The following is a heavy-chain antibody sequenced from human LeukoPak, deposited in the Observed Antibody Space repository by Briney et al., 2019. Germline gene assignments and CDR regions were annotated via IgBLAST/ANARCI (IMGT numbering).Heavy chain of an antibody. CDR2: ISYDGSNK. Sequence: QPGRSLRLSCAASGFTFSSYGMHWVRQAPGKGLEWVAVISYDGSNKYYADSVKGRFTISRDNAKNSLYLQMNSLRAEDTAVYYCARSTTVEYYFDYWGQGTLVTVSS. V-gene: IGHV3-30*03. J-gene: IGHJ4*02. CDR3: ARSTTVEYYFDY. D-gene: IGHD4-23*01. CDR1: GFTFSSYG.